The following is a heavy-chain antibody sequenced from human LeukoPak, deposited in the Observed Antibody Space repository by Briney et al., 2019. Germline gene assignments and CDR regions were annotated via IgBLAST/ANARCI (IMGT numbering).Heavy chain of an antibody. CDR3: ARDGHIAAELFDY. D-gene: IGHD6-25*01. CDR1: GYTFSNYG. V-gene: IGHV1-18*01. CDR2: ISAYNAKT. J-gene: IGHJ4*02. Sequence: GASVKVSCKASGYTFSNYGISWVRQAPGQGLEWMGWISAYNAKTNYAQNLQGRVTMTTDTSTTTAYMELRSLRSDDTAVYYCARDGHIAAELFDYWGQGTLVTVSS.